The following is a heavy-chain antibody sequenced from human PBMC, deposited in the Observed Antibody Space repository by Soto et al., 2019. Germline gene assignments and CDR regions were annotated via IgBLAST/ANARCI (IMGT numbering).Heavy chain of an antibody. CDR3: ARYGSGSSVWFDP. J-gene: IGHJ5*02. Sequence: SETLSLTCAVYGGSFSGYYWTWIRQPPGTGLEWIGYIYYSGSTNYNPSLKSRVTISVDTSKNQFSLKLSSVTAADTAVYYCARYGSGSSVWFDPWGQGTLVTVS. D-gene: IGHD3-10*01. CDR1: GGSFSGYY. CDR2: IYYSGST. V-gene: IGHV4-59*01.